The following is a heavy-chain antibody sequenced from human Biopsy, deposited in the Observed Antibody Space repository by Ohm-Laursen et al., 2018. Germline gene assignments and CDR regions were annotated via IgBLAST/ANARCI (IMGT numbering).Heavy chain of an antibody. CDR1: GGTFSSYS. J-gene: IGHJ4*02. CDR2: ITPIFDIN. Sequence: VKISCKASGGTFSSYSITWVRQAPGQGLEWMGGITPIFDINNYAQKFQGRLTITADESTSTAYMELSGLRSEDTAVYYCARGPHSGSHSCFDYWGRGTLVTVSS. V-gene: IGHV1-69*13. D-gene: IGHD1-26*01. CDR3: ARGPHSGSHSCFDY.